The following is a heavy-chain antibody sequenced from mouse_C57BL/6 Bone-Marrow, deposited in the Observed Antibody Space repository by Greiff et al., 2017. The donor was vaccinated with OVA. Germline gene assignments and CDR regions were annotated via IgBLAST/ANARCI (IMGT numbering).Heavy chain of an antibody. V-gene: IGHV2-9-1*01. CDR2: IWTGGGT. J-gene: IGHJ1*03. Sequence: QVQLQQSGPGLVAPSQSLSITCTVSGFSLTSYAISWVRQPPGQGLEWIGVIWTGGGTNYNSAPKSRLSISKDNSKSQVFLKMNSLQTDDTARDYCARNYGGTYWYFDDWGTGTTVTVSS. CDR1: GFSLTSYA. CDR3: ARNYGGTYWYFDD. D-gene: IGHD1-1*01.